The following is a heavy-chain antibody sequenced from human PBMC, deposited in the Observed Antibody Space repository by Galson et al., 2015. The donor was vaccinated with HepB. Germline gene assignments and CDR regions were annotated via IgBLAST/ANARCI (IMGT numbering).Heavy chain of an antibody. CDR3: ARGRYCSRTSCSYYYYYGMDV. CDR2: IYPGDSDT. Sequence: QSGAEVKKPGESLKISCKGSGYSFTSYWIGWVRQMPGKGLEWMGIIYPGDSDTRYSPSFQGQVTISADKSISTAYLQWSSLKASDTAMYYCARGRYCSRTSCSYYYYYGMDVWGQGTTVTVSS. CDR1: GYSFTSYW. J-gene: IGHJ6*02. V-gene: IGHV5-51*01. D-gene: IGHD2-2*01.